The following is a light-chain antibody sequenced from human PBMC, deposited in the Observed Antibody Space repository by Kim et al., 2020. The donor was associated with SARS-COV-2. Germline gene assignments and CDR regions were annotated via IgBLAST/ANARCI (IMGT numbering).Light chain of an antibody. CDR3: QRYGGSHRT. CDR1: QPVGSET. V-gene: IGKV3D-20*01. J-gene: IGKJ1*01. Sequence: PPGDKASPSCWASQPVGSETLAWYQHKPSLAPRLLIYGASNRAFGVPGRLTGSGSGTDFSLTISRLEPEDFAVYYCQRYGGSHRTFGQGTKVDIK. CDR2: GAS.